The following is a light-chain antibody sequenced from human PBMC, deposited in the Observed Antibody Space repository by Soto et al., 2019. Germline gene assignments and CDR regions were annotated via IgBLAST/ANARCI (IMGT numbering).Light chain of an antibody. CDR3: QQYGSAGT. J-gene: IGKJ1*01. Sequence: EIVLTQSPGTLSLSPGERATLSCRASQGVRNNYLAWYQQKPGQTPRLLLYGASSRATGIPDRFSGSGSGTDFTLTISRLEPEDFAVYYCQQYGSAGTFGQGTKVDIK. V-gene: IGKV3-20*01. CDR1: QGVRNNY. CDR2: GAS.